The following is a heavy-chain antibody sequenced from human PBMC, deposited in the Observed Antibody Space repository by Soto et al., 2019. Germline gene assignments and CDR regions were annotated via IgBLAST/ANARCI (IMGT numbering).Heavy chain of an antibody. CDR1: GFTFSGSA. V-gene: IGHV3-73*02. Sequence: EVQLVESGGGLVQPGGSLKLSCAASGFTFSGSAMHWVRQASGKGLEWVGRIRSKANSYATAYAASVKGRFTISRDDSKNTAYLQMNSLKTEDTAVYHCTTTMVRGVNDYWGQGTLVTVSS. CDR3: TTTMVRGVNDY. CDR2: IRSKANSYAT. D-gene: IGHD3-10*01. J-gene: IGHJ4*02.